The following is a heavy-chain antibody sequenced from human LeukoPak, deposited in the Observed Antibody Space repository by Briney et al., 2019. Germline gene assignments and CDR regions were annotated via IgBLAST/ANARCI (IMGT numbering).Heavy chain of an antibody. V-gene: IGHV1-69*04. Sequence: SVKVSCKASGGTFSSYAISWVRQAPGQGLEWMGRIIPILGIANYAQKFQGRVTITADKSTSTAYMELSSLRSDDTAVYYCAKDMGGVGNTHFDYWGQGTLVTVSS. CDR2: IIPILGIA. CDR1: GGTFSSYA. D-gene: IGHD1-26*01. CDR3: AKDMGGVGNTHFDY. J-gene: IGHJ4*02.